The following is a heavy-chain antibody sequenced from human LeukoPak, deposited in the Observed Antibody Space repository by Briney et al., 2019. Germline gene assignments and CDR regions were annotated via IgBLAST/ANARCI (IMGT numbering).Heavy chain of an antibody. CDR3: AKDIRPYDYVWGSCFDY. CDR1: GFTFDDYA. Sequence: PGGSLRLSCAASGFTFDDYAMHWVRQAPGKGLEWVSGISWNSGSIGYADSVKGRFTISRDNAKNSLYLQMNSLRAEDTALYYCAKDIRPYDYVWGSCFDYWGQGTLVTVSS. J-gene: IGHJ4*02. D-gene: IGHD3-16*01. V-gene: IGHV3-9*01. CDR2: ISWNSGSI.